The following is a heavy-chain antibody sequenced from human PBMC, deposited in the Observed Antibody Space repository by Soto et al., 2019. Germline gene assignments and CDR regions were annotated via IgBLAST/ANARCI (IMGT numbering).Heavy chain of an antibody. CDR1: GFTFSNYA. D-gene: IGHD6-19*01. V-gene: IGHV3-30*03. Sequence: QVQLVESGGGVVQPGRSLRLSCAASGFTFSNYAMHWVRQAPGKGLEWVAVISYDRSLKYYAESVQGRFTISRDNSKNTLFLQLNNLKTEDTAVFYCAFSTVAGTYYYYYGMDVW. J-gene: IGHJ6*01. CDR3: AFSTVAGTYYYYYGMDV. CDR2: ISYDRSLK.